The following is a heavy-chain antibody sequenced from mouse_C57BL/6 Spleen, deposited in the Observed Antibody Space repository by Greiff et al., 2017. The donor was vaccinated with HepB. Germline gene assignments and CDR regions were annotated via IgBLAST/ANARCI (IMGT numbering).Heavy chain of an antibody. CDR2: INPSSGYT. D-gene: IGHD4-1*01. V-gene: IGHV1-4*01. CDR3: ARFNWDGGYFDY. Sequence: VQLQQSGAELARPGASVKMSCKASGYTFTSYTMHWVKQRPGQGLEWIGYINPSSGYTKYNQKFKDKATLTADKYSSTAYMQLSSLTSEDSAVYYCARFNWDGGYFDYWGQGTTLTVSS. J-gene: IGHJ2*01. CDR1: GYTFTSYT.